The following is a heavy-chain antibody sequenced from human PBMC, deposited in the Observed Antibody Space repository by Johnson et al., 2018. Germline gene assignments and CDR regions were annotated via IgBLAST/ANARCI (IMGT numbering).Heavy chain of an antibody. J-gene: IGHJ6*02. CDR2: INHTGST. D-gene: IGHD4-17*01. Sequence: QVQLQQWGAGLLKPSETLSLTCAVYGGSFSDYYWSWNRQPPGKGMEWIGEINHTGSTNYNPSLTSRVTISVDTSKDQFSLKLSSVTAADTAVYPCARRTVTSPGGYGMDVWGQGTTVTVSS. V-gene: IGHV4-34*01. CDR3: ARRTVTSPGGYGMDV. CDR1: GGSFSDYY.